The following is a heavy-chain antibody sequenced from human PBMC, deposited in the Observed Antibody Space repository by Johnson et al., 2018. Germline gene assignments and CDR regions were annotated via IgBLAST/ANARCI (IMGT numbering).Heavy chain of an antibody. CDR2: FSGSGSST. CDR1: GFTFSTYT. J-gene: IGHJ6*03. CDR3: ARPDFNYYYMDV. Sequence: VQLQESGGGLVQPGGSLRLSCVASGFTFSTYTMRWVRQAPGKGLEWVSTFSGSGSSTYYADSVKGRFTISRDNTKNTLYLQMDSLRAEDTAVYYCARPDFNYYYMDVWGKGTTVTVSS. V-gene: IGHV3-23*01.